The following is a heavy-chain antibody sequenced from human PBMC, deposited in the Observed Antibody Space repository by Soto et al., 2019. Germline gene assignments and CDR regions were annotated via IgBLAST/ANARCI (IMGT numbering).Heavy chain of an antibody. CDR3: AKDRGSYYEGAFDY. CDR2: ISYDGSNK. Sequence: GGSLRLSCAASGFTFSSYGMHWVRQAPGKGLEWVAVISYDGSNKYYADSVKGRFTISRDNSKNTLYLQMNSLRAEDTAVYYCAKDRGSYYEGAFDYWGQGTLVTVSS. D-gene: IGHD1-26*01. V-gene: IGHV3-30*18. CDR1: GFTFSSYG. J-gene: IGHJ4*02.